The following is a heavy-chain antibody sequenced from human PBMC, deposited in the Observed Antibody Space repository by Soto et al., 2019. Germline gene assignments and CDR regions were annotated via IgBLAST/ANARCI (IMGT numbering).Heavy chain of an antibody. V-gene: IGHV3-30-3*01. CDR1: GFTFSSYA. J-gene: IGHJ6*02. Sequence: GGSLRLSCAASGFTFSSYAMHWVRQAPGKGLEWVAVISYDGSNKYYADSVKGRFTISRDNSKNTLYLQMNSLRAEDTAVYYCANGIVVVTAAMQYYGMDVWGQGTKVTVSS. CDR3: ANGIVVVTAAMQYYGMDV. D-gene: IGHD2-2*01. CDR2: ISYDGSNK.